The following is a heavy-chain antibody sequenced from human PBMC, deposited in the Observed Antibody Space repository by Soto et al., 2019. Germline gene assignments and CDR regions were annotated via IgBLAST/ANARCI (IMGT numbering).Heavy chain of an antibody. CDR2: ISHDGSNQ. D-gene: IGHD2-21*02. J-gene: IGHJ6*02. Sequence: QVQLVESGGGVVQPGRSLRLSCAPSGFSFSDFGMHWVRQAPGKGLELVAAISHDGSNQYYGDSVKGRFSISRDHSNNILYLQMNNLKVEDSAIYFCAKETRSRAVTATRVNGMDVWGQGTTVTVSS. CDR1: GFSFSDFG. CDR3: AKETRSRAVTATRVNGMDV. V-gene: IGHV3-30*18.